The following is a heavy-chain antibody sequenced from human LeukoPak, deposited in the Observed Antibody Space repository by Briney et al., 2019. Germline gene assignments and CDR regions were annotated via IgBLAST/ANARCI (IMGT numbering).Heavy chain of an antibody. Sequence: GGSLRLSCAASGFIFSSYSMSWVRQAPGKGLEWLSYISSSNHAIYYADSVKGRFTISRDNAKNSLYLQMNSLRAEDTAVYYCARDIAVAYFDYWGQGTLVTVSS. J-gene: IGHJ4*02. CDR2: ISSSNHAI. D-gene: IGHD6-19*01. CDR1: GFIFSSYS. V-gene: IGHV3-48*01. CDR3: ARDIAVAYFDY.